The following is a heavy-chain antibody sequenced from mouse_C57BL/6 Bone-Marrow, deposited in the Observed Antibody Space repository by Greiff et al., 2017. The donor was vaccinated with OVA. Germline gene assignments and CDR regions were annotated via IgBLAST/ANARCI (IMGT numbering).Heavy chain of an antibody. CDR2: IYPRDGST. CDR1: GYTFTSYD. J-gene: IGHJ1*03. CDR3: ARGEYYGSSSRGYFDV. V-gene: IGHV1-85*01. D-gene: IGHD1-1*01. Sequence: QVQLQQSGPELVKPGASVKLSCKASGYTFTSYDINWVKQRPGQGLEWIGWIYPRDGSTKYNEKFKGKATLTVDTSSSTAYMELHSLTSEDAAVYCCARGEYYGSSSRGYFDVWGTGTTGTGSS.